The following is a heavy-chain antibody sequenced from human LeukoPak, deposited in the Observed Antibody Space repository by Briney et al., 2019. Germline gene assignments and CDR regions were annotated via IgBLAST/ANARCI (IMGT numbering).Heavy chain of an antibody. CDR2: IYHSGST. Sequence: SGTPSLTCAVSGGSISSSNWWSWVRQPPGKGLEWIGEIYHSGSTNYNPSLKSRVTISVDKSKNQSSLKLSSVTAADTAVYYCARERTSVAEYFQHWGHGTLVTVSS. J-gene: IGHJ1*01. CDR3: ARERTSVAEYFQH. D-gene: IGHD1-14*01. CDR1: GGSISSSNW. V-gene: IGHV4-4*02.